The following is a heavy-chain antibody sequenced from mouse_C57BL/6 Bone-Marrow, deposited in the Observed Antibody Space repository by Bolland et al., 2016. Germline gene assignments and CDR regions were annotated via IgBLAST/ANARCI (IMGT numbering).Heavy chain of an antibody. V-gene: IGHV1-53*01. J-gene: IGHJ2*01. CDR2: T. Sequence: TNYNEKFKSKATLTVDKSSSTAYMQLSSLTSEDSAVYYFAREEVTTVAFDYWGQGTT. CDR3: AREEVTTVAFDY. D-gene: IGHD1-1*01.